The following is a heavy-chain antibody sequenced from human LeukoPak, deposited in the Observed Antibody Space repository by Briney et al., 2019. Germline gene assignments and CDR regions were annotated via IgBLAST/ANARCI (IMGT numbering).Heavy chain of an antibody. V-gene: IGHV4-31*03. CDR2: IYYSGST. J-gene: IGHJ6*02. CDR1: GDSISSGGDY. Sequence: TLSLTCTVSGDSISSGGDYWGWIRQHPGKGLEWFGYIYYSGSTYYNPFLKSRVTISVDTSKNQFSLKLSAVTAADTSVYYCARGDYYYGMDAWGQGTTVTVSS. CDR3: ARGDYYYGMDA.